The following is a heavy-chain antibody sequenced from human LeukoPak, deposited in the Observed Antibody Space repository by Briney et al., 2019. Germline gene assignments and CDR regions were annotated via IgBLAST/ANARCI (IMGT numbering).Heavy chain of an antibody. CDR2: ISSNGGST. D-gene: IGHD3-9*01. CDR1: GFTFSSYA. V-gene: IGHV3-64*01. J-gene: IGHJ4*02. Sequence: PGGSLRLSCAASGFTFSSYAMHWVRQAPGKGLEYVSAISSNGGSTYYANSVKGRFTISRDNSKNTLYLQMGSLRAEDMAVYYCARRLDDILTGYYAPLDYWGQGTLVTVSS. CDR3: ARRLDDILTGYYAPLDY.